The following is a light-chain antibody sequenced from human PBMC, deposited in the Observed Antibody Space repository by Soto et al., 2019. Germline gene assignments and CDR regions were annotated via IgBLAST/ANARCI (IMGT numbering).Light chain of an antibody. CDR2: GAS. Sequence: EIVLTQSPATLSLSPGERATLSCRASQSVSSSYLAWYQQKPGQAPRLLIYGASSRATGTQDRFSVSGSGTDFTLTIRRLEPGDFAVYYCQQYGDSPRSFGQGTKVDIK. V-gene: IGKV3-20*01. CDR3: QQYGDSPRS. J-gene: IGKJ1*01. CDR1: QSVSSSY.